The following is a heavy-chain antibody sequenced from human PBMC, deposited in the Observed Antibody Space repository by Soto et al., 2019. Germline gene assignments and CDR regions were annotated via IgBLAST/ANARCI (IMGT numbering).Heavy chain of an antibody. CDR3: AKGSHIAARPFFFDS. Sequence: EVQLLESGGGLVQPGESLRLSCAASGFNFRSFAMNWVRQAPGKGLEWVSTISGGAATTYADSVKGRLTISIDNSKNTVSLQMNSLTAEDTAVYYCAKGSHIAARPFFFDSWGRGTLVTVSS. D-gene: IGHD6-6*01. CDR1: GFNFRSFA. J-gene: IGHJ4*02. V-gene: IGHV3-23*01. CDR2: ISGGAAT.